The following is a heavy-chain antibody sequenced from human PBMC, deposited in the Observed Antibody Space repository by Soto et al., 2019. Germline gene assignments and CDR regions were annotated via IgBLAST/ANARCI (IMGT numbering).Heavy chain of an antibody. J-gene: IGHJ4*02. CDR3: AREFKFPRWELLRYFDY. D-gene: IGHD1-26*01. CDR1: AGPISSYY. Sequence: PXETLSLPFRFSAGPISSYYWSWIRQPARKGLEWIGRIYTSVSTNYNPSLKSRVTMSVDTSKNQFSLKLSSVTAADTAVYYCAREFKFPRWELLRYFDYWGQGTLVTVSS. V-gene: IGHV4-4*07. CDR2: IYTSVST.